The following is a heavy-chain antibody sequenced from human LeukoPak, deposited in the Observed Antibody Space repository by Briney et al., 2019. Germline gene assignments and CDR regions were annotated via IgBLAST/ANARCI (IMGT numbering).Heavy chain of an antibody. D-gene: IGHD6-19*01. Sequence: GGSLRLSCAASGFTFSSYAMHWVRQAPGKGLEWVSGISWNSGSIGYADSVKGRFTISRDNAKNSLYLQMNSLRAEDTALYYCAAIAVAGTYYFDYWGQGTLVTVSS. V-gene: IGHV3-9*01. CDR3: AAIAVAGTYYFDY. CDR1: GFTFSSYA. J-gene: IGHJ4*02. CDR2: ISWNSGSI.